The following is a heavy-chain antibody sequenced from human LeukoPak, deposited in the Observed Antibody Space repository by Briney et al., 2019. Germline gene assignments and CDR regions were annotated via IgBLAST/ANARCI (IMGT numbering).Heavy chain of an antibody. CDR1: GFTFSSYS. CDR3: ARVPIGVGANLYYYYYYMDV. CDR2: ISSSSSYI. V-gene: IGHV3-21*01. J-gene: IGHJ6*03. Sequence: PGGSLRLSCAASGFTFSSYSMNWVRQAPGKGLEWVSSISSSSSYIYYADSVKGRFTISRDNAKNSLYLQMISLRAEDTAVYYCARVPIGVGANLYYYYYYMDVWGKGTTVTVSS. D-gene: IGHD1-26*01.